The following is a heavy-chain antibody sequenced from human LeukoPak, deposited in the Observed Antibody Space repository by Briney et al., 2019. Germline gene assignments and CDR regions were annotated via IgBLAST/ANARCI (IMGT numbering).Heavy chain of an antibody. CDR3: AKELYDFWSGYYSRLGAFDI. CDR1: GFTFSNYA. V-gene: IGHV3-23*01. CDR2: ISGSGDT. J-gene: IGHJ3*02. Sequence: GSLRLSCAVSGFTFSNYAMSWVRQAPGKGLEWVSAISGSGDTYYSDSVKGRFTISRDNSKNTLYLQMNSLRAEDTAVYYCAKELYDFWSGYYSRLGAFDIWGQGTMVTVSS. D-gene: IGHD3-3*01.